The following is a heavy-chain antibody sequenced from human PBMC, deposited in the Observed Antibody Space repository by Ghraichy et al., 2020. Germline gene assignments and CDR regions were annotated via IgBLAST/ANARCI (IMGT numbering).Heavy chain of an antibody. CDR1: GFPFSDHW. CDR3: ARARSDYQPTGDWYFEL. J-gene: IGHJ2*01. CDR2: INRYGNEI. D-gene: IGHD4-17*01. V-gene: IGHV3-7*03. Sequence: GSLRLSCAASGFPFSDHWMTWVRRAPGKGLEWVASINRYGNEIYYADSVKGRFTISRDDARESLFLPMINLRGDDTAMYYCARARSDYQPTGDWYFELWGRGTLVTVSS.